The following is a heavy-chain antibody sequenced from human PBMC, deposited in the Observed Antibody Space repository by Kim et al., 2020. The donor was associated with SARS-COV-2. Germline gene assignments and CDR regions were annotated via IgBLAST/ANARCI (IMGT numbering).Heavy chain of an antibody. Sequence: DSVKGRFTISRDKSKNTQYLQMNSLRVEDTTVYYCAKGTVAGRGTFGMDVWGQGTTVTASS. CDR3: AKGTVAGRGTFGMDV. D-gene: IGHD6-19*01. J-gene: IGHJ6*02. V-gene: IGHV3-23*01.